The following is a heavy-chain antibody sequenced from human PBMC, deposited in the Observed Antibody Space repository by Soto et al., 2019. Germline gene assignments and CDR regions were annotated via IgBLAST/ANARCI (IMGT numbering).Heavy chain of an antibody. CDR1: GFTFSTFA. CDR2: ISASGTHT. CDR3: AKGLRPWNHMDA. D-gene: IGHD1-1*01. V-gene: IGHV3-23*01. J-gene: IGHJ6*03. Sequence: EVQLLESGGGFVQPGGSLRLSCAASGFTFSTFAMTWVRQAPGKGLEWVSSISASGTHTYHAGSGRGRFTISRDDSINTLYLQLNSLRGGDTAVYYCAKGLRPWNHMDAWGRGTTVTVSS.